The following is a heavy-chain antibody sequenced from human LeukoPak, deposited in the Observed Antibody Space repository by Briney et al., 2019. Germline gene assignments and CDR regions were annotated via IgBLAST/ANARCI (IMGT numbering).Heavy chain of an antibody. Sequence: ASVKVSCKVSGYTFTDYYMHWVQQAPGKGLEWMGLVDPEDGETIYAKKFQGRVTITADTSTDTAYMELSSLRSEDTAVYYCATRAVASFDYWGQGTLVTVSS. CDR3: ATRAVASFDY. D-gene: IGHD6-19*01. V-gene: IGHV1-69-2*01. J-gene: IGHJ4*02. CDR2: VDPEDGET. CDR1: GYTFTDYY.